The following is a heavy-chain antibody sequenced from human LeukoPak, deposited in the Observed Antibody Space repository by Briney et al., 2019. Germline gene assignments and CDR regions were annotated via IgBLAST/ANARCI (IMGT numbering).Heavy chain of an antibody. V-gene: IGHV7-4-1*02. D-gene: IGHD3-10*01. Sequence: PGRSLRLSCAASGYTFTSYAMNWVRQAPGQGLEWMGWINTNTGNPTYAQGFTGRFVFSLDTSVSTAYLQISSLKAEDTAVYYCARSGSGNWFDPWGQGTLVTVSS. CDR2: INTNTGNP. CDR1: GYTFTSYA. J-gene: IGHJ5*02. CDR3: ARSGSGNWFDP.